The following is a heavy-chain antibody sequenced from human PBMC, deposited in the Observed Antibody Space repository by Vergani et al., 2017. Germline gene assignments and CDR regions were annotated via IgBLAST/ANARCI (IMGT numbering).Heavy chain of an antibody. J-gene: IGHJ4*02. Sequence: QVQLVQSGAEVKKPGSSVKVSCKASGGTFSSYAISWVRQAPGQGLEWMGRIIPILGIANYAQKFQGRVTITADKSTSTAYMELSSLRSEDTAVYYCASRDSSCWNAHDYWGQGTLVTVSS. D-gene: IGHD6-19*01. CDR2: IIPILGIA. V-gene: IGHV1-69*04. CDR3: ASRDSSCWNAHDY. CDR1: GGTFSSYA.